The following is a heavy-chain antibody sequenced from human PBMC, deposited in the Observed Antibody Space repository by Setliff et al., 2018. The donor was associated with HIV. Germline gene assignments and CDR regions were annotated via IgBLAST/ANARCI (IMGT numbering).Heavy chain of an antibody. Sequence: PSETLSLTCAVSGYSISSGYYWGWLRQPPGKGLEWIGNIYQSGSSYSNPSLKSRVTISIDTSKNQFSLKLSSVTAADTAVYYCARRWCDILTGPDTFDIWGQGTMVTVSS. J-gene: IGHJ3*02. V-gene: IGHV4-38-2*01. CDR2: IYQSGSS. CDR1: GYSISSGYY. CDR3: ARRWCDILTGPDTFDI. D-gene: IGHD3-9*01.